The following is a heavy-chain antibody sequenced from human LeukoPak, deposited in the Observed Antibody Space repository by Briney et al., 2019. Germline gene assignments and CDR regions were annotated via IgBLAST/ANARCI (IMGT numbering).Heavy chain of an antibody. V-gene: IGHV1-24*01. CDR2: FDPEDGET. J-gene: IGHJ4*02. CDR3: ATAHSGSYSSDLYFDY. Sequence: ASVKVSCKVSGYTLTELSMHWVRQAPGKGLEWMGGFDPEDGETIYAQKFQGRVTMTEDTSTDTAYMELSSLRSEDTAVYYCATAHSGSYSSDLYFDYWGQGTLVTVSS. D-gene: IGHD1-26*01. CDR1: GYTLTELS.